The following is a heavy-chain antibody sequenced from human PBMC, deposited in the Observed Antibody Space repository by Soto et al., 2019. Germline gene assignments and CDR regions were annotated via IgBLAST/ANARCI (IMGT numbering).Heavy chain of an antibody. Sequence: QVQLVQSGAEVKKPGASVKVSCKAPGYTSTTYGVNWVRQAPGQGLEWMGWISAYNGNTNYAQKFQGRVTMTTDTSTSTAYMELRSLRSDDTAVYYCASSRLGELSSAYFDYWGQGTLVTVSS. J-gene: IGHJ4*02. V-gene: IGHV1-18*01. D-gene: IGHD3-16*02. CDR2: ISAYNGNT. CDR1: GYTSTTYG. CDR3: ASSRLGELSSAYFDY.